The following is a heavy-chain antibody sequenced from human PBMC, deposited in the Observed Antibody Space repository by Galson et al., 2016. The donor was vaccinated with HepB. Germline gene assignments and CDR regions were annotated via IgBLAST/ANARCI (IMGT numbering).Heavy chain of an antibody. V-gene: IGHV3-53*01. D-gene: IGHD5-24*01. Sequence: SLRLSCAASGFTVGSNYMSWVRQAPGKGLEWVSVVYSGGSTYYADSVKGRFTLSRDHYKNTLYLQMNSLRAEDTAIYYCSVELLQDFDFWGQGTLVTVSS. CDR1: GFTVGSNY. CDR2: VYSGGST. CDR3: SVELLQDFDF. J-gene: IGHJ4*02.